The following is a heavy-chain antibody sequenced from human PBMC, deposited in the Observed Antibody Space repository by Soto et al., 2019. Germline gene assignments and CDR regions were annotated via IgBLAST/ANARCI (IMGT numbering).Heavy chain of an antibody. J-gene: IGHJ4*02. V-gene: IGHV1-69*01. CDR3: ARDGGRHSGGVDY. Sequence: QVQLVQSGAEVKKPGSSVKVSCKASGGTFSSYSINWGRQAPGQGLEWMGEIIPIFGTANYAQKVQGRVTIYVDESTSTAYMALGSLRSGGTAVYYCARDGGRHSGGVDYWGQGTLVTVSS. CDR2: IIPIFGTA. CDR1: GGTFSSYS. D-gene: IGHD1-26*01.